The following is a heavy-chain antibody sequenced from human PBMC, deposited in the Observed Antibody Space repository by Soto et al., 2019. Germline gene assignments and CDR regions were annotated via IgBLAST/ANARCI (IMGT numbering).Heavy chain of an antibody. Sequence: EVQLVESGGGLVQPGGSLRLSCAVSGFTFTSYWMSWVRQAPGKGLEWVANLKQDGSEKYYVDSVKGRFTISRDNAKNSLYLQMNSLRAEDTAVYYCARDESYDILTGYYTPQRFDYWGQGTLVTVS. CDR1: GFTFTSYW. D-gene: IGHD3-9*01. CDR2: LKQDGSEK. V-gene: IGHV3-7*01. J-gene: IGHJ4*02. CDR3: ARDESYDILTGYYTPQRFDY.